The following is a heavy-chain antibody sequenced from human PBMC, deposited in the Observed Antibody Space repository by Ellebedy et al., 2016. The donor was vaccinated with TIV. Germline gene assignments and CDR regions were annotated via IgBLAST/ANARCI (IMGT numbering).Heavy chain of an antibody. Sequence: SETLSLTXTVSAGSVSSTSYYCNWIRQPPGNGLEWIGYISYSGSTNYNPSLKSRVTISVDTSKNQFSLKLSSVTAADTAVYYCAAMSGYDNWFDPWGQGTLVTVSS. D-gene: IGHD3-3*01. V-gene: IGHV4-61*01. CDR2: ISYSGST. CDR3: AAMSGYDNWFDP. CDR1: AGSVSSTSYY. J-gene: IGHJ5*02.